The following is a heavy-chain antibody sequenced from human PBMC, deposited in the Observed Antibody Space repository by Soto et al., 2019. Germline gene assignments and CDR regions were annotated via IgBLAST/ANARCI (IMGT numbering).Heavy chain of an antibody. J-gene: IGHJ6*02. Sequence: GGSLRLSCAASGFTFSSYWMSWVRQAPGKGLGWVANIKKDGSKKSYADSVKGRFTISRDNAKNTLYLQMNSLRAEDTAVYYCARAGNGDYDDYGMDVWGQGTTVTVSS. CDR1: GFTFSSYW. D-gene: IGHD4-17*01. CDR3: ARAGNGDYDDYGMDV. CDR2: IKKDGSKK. V-gene: IGHV3-7*01.